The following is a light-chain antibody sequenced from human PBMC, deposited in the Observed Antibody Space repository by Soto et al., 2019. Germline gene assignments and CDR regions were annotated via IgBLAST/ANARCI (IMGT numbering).Light chain of an antibody. V-gene: IGLV2-14*01. CDR1: SSDVGAYNY. CDR2: DVS. Sequence: QSVVTQPASGSGSLGQSITIFCTGTSSDVGAYNYVSWYQQHPGKAPKLMIYDVSNRPSRVSNRVSGSKSGHTASLTISGLRAEDEAHYYCSSYTTSTALEVFGGGTKLTVL. CDR3: SSYTTSTALEV. J-gene: IGLJ2*01.